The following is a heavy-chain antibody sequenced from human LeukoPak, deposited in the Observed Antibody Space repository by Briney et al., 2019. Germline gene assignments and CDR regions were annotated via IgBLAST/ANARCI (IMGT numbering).Heavy chain of an antibody. CDR2: IWYDGSNK. D-gene: IGHD6-13*01. CDR3: AKDQQQQLVTYYFDY. Sequence: PGRSLRPSCAASGFTFSSYGMHWVRQAPGKGLEWVAVIWYDGSNKYYADSVKGRFTISRDNSKNTLYLQMNSLRAEDTAVYYCAKDQQQQLVTYYFDYWGQGTLVTVSS. CDR1: GFTFSSYG. J-gene: IGHJ4*02. V-gene: IGHV3-33*06.